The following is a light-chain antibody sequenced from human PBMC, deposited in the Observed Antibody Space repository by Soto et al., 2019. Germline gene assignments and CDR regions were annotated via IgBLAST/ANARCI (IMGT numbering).Light chain of an antibody. J-gene: IGKJ1*01. Sequence: EIVLTQSPATLSLSPGQRATLSCRASQSVYTYLAWYQQKPGQAPRLLIYSASRRPTDIPVRFSGSGSGAEFTLTISSLQSEDFAIYYCQQHNNLPPTFGQGTKVDIK. CDR3: QQHNNLPPT. CDR1: QSVYTY. CDR2: SAS. V-gene: IGKV3-15*01.